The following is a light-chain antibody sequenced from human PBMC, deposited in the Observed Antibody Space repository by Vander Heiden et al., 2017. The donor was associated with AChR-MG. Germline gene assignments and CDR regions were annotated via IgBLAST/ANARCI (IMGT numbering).Light chain of an antibody. CDR1: QIIASSY. CDR2: DAS. Sequence: EIVLTQSPGTLSLSPGERATLSCRASQIIASSYLAWYQQKPGQAPRLLIFDASSRAAGIPDRFRGSGSATDFTLTITRLEPEDFAMYYCQHFGSSRTFGQRTKVEVK. V-gene: IGKV3-20*01. CDR3: QHFGSSRT. J-gene: IGKJ1*01.